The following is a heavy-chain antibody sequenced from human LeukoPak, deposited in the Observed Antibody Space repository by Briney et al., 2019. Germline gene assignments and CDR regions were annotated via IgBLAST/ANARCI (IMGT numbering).Heavy chain of an antibody. D-gene: IGHD3-16*01. J-gene: IGHJ4*02. Sequence: PGGSLRLSCAASGFTFDVYGMSWVRQAPGKGLEWVFGINWNGGSTGYADSVKRRSTISRDNAKHSLYLQMNSPRAEDTALYHSARGSLYADYYFDYWGQGTLVTVSS. CDR2: INWNGGST. CDR1: GFTFDVYG. CDR3: ARGSLYADYYFDY. V-gene: IGHV3-20*01.